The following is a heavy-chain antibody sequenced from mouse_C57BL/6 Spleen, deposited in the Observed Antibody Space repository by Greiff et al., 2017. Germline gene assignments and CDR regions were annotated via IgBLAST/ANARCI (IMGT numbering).Heavy chain of an antibody. Sequence: VQLKESGAELVRPGASVKLSCTASGFNIKDDYMHWVKQRPEQGLEWIGWIDTENGDTEYASKFQGKATITADTSSNTAYLQLSSLTSEDTAVYYCTGYYSNFPFAYWGQGTLVTVSA. D-gene: IGHD2-5*01. CDR3: TGYYSNFPFAY. J-gene: IGHJ3*01. CDR2: IDTENGDT. V-gene: IGHV14-4*01. CDR1: GFNIKDDY.